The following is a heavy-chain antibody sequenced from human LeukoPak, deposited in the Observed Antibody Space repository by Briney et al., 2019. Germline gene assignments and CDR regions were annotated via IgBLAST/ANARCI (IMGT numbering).Heavy chain of an antibody. J-gene: IGHJ4*02. CDR1: GFTFSSYS. D-gene: IGHD1-20*01. V-gene: IGHV3-21*01. Sequence: GGSLRLSCAASGFTFSSYSMNWVRQAPGKGLEWVSSISSSSSYIYYADSVKGRFTISRDNAKNSLYLQMNSLRAEDTAVYYCARTNNWNRPFFDYWGQGTLVTVSS. CDR2: ISSSSSYI. CDR3: ARTNNWNRPFFDY.